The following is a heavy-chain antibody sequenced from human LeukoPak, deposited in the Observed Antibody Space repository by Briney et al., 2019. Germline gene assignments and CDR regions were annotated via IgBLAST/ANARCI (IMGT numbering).Heavy chain of an antibody. V-gene: IGHV3-21*01. CDR3: ASSGYSYYYYHYGMDV. Sequence: GGSLRLSCAASGFTFSSYSMNWVRQAPGKGLEWVSSISSSSSYIYYADSVKGRFTISRDNAKNSLYLQMNSLRAEDTAVYYCASSGYSYYYYHYGMDVWGQGTTVTVSS. D-gene: IGHD3-22*01. CDR1: GFTFSSYS. J-gene: IGHJ6*02. CDR2: ISSSSSYI.